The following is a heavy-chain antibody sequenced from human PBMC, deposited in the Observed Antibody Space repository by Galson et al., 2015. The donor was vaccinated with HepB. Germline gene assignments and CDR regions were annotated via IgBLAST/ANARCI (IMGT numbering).Heavy chain of an antibody. V-gene: IGHV3-23*01. J-gene: IGHJ4*02. CDR1: GFTFSSYT. CDR3: ARMKAGISVD. D-gene: IGHD6-19*01. Sequence: SLRLSCAASGFTFSSYTMSWVRQTPGEGLEWVSAISGSGGSTYYADSVKGRFTISRDNSKNTLYMQMNSLRAEDTAVYYCARMKAGISVDWGQGTLVAVSS. CDR2: ISGSGGST.